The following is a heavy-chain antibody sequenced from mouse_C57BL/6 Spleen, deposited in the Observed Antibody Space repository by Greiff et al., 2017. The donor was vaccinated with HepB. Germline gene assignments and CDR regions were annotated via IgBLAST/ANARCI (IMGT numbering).Heavy chain of an antibody. CDR1: GFSLTSYG. D-gene: IGHD2-4*01. V-gene: IGHV2-4*01. CDR2: IWSGGST. Sequence: VQLKESGPGLVQPSQSLSITCTVSGFSLTSYGVHWVRQPPGKGLEWLGVIWSGGSTDYNAAFISRLSISKDNSKSQVFFKMNSLQADDTAIYYCAKKGDYDGYYAMDYWGQGTSVTVSS. J-gene: IGHJ4*01. CDR3: AKKGDYDGYYAMDY.